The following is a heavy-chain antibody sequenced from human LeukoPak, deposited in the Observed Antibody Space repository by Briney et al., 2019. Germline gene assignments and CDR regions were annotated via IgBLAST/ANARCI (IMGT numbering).Heavy chain of an antibody. CDR2: INPKNGNT. D-gene: IGHD1-7*01. CDR1: GYSFINYG. V-gene: IGHV1-18*01. CDR3: ATDPGITGTTDY. J-gene: IGHJ4*02. Sequence: ASVKVSCKASGYSFINYGISWVRQAPGQGLEWMGWINPKNGNTNYAQKFQGRVTMTEDTSTDTAYMELSSLRSEDTAVYYCATDPGITGTTDYWGQGTLVTVSS.